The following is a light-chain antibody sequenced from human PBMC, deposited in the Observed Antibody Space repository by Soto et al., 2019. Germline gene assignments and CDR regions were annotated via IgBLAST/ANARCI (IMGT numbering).Light chain of an antibody. V-gene: IGKV3-20*01. CDR2: GAS. CDR3: HQYGTSPDT. J-gene: IGKJ2*01. CDR1: QSVNTNY. Sequence: EIVLTQSPGTLSLSPGEKVTLSCRASQSVNTNYLAWYQQKPGQAPRLLIHGASSRLVCIPDRFRGSGSGTDFTLTITRLEPEDFAVYYCHQYGTSPDTFGQGTKLEI.